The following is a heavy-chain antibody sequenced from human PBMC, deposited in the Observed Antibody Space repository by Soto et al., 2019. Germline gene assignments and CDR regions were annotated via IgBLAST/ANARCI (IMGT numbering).Heavy chain of an antibody. V-gene: IGHV3-48*03. CDR2: ITSSGSII. CDR1: GFTFSSYE. Sequence: EVHLVQSGGGLVQPGGSLRLSCAASGFTFSSYEMHWVRQAPGKGLEWLSYITSSGSIIYYAGSVKGRFTISRDSANNSLYLQMNILRAEDTAVYYCARRPKDYYYGMDVWGQGTTVTVSS. CDR3: ARRPKDYYYGMDV. J-gene: IGHJ6*02.